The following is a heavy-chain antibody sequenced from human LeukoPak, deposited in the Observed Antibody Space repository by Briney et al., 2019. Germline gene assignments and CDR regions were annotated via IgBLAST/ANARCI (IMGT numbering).Heavy chain of an antibody. V-gene: IGHV3-74*01. CDR3: ARLRGYCSGGSCYSDY. CDR2: INSDGSSA. Sequence: GGSLRLSCAASGFAFSSYWMHWVRQAPGKGLVWVARINSDGSSAIHADYMKGRFTISRDNAKNTLYLQMNSLRAEDTAVYYCARLRGYCSGGSCYSDYWGQGTLVAVSS. CDR1: GFAFSSYW. J-gene: IGHJ4*02. D-gene: IGHD2-15*01.